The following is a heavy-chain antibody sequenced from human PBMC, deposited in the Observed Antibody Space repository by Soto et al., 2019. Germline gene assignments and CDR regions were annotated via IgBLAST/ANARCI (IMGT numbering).Heavy chain of an antibody. Sequence: SETLSLTCTVSGGSISSYYWSWIRQPPGKGLEWIGFIYYSGSTNYNPSLKSRVTISVDTSKNQFSLKLSSVTAADTAVYYCARGGDFSFLTFDYWGQGNLVTVSS. D-gene: IGHD3-3*01. J-gene: IGHJ4*02. V-gene: IGHV4-59*01. CDR1: GGSISSYY. CDR2: IYYSGST. CDR3: ARGGDFSFLTFDY.